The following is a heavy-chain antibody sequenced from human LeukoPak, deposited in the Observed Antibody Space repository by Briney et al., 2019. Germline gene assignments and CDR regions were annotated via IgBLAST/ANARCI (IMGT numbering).Heavy chain of an antibody. J-gene: IGHJ4*02. D-gene: IGHD5-18*01. V-gene: IGHV4-30-4*08. CDR1: GGSISSGDYY. Sequence: SETLSLTCTVSGGSISSGDYYWSWIRQPPGKGLEWIGYIYYSGSTYYNPSLKSRVTISVDTSKNQFSLKLSSVTAADTAVYYCARVPVDTAMVFDYWGQGTLVTVSS. CDR3: ARVPVDTAMVFDY. CDR2: IYYSGST.